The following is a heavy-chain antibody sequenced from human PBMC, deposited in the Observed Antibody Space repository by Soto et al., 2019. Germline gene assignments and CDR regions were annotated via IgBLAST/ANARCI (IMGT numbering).Heavy chain of an antibody. CDR3: ARESSSWDYYYYGMDV. V-gene: IGHV1-18*01. Sequence: ASVKVSCKASGYTFTSYGISWVRQAPGQGLEWMGWISAYNGNTNYAQKLQGRVTVTTDTSTSTAYMELRSLRSDDTAVYYCARESSSWDYYYYGMDVWGQGTTVTVSS. CDR2: ISAYNGNT. J-gene: IGHJ6*02. CDR1: GYTFTSYG. D-gene: IGHD6-13*01.